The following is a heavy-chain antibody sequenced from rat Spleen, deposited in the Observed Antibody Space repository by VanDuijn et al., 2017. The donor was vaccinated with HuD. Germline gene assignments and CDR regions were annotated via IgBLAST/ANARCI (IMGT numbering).Heavy chain of an antibody. CDR2: ISPSGGST. CDR1: GFTFSNYD. V-gene: IGHV5-25*01. J-gene: IGHJ3*01. CDR3: ARDYGGYSDWFAY. D-gene: IGHD1-11*01. Sequence: EVQLVESGGGLVQPGRSLKLSCAASGFTFSNYDMAWVRQAPTKGLEWVASISPSGGSTYYRDSVKGRFTISRDNAKSTLYLQMDSLRSEDTATYYCARDYGGYSDWFAYWGQGTLVTVSS.